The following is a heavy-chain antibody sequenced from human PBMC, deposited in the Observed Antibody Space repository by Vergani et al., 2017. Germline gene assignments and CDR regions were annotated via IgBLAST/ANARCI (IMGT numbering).Heavy chain of an antibody. CDR1: GGTFSSYT. D-gene: IGHD2-2*01. CDR2: IIPILGIA. J-gene: IGHJ6*02. Sequence: QVQLVQSGAEVKKPGSSVKVSCKASGGTFSSYTISWVRQAPGQGLEWMGRIIPILGIANYAQKFQGRVTITADKSTSTAYMELSGLRSEDTAVYYCARERGDIVVVPAARSEAYYGMDVWGQGTTVTGSS. CDR3: ARERGDIVVVPAARSEAYYGMDV. V-gene: IGHV1-69*02.